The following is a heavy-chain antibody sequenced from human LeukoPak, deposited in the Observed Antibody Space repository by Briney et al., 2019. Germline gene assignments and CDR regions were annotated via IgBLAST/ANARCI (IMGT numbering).Heavy chain of an antibody. D-gene: IGHD3-22*01. V-gene: IGHV3-74*01. J-gene: IGHJ6*02. Sequence: GGSLRLSCAASGFTFSRYWMHWVRQAPGKGLVWVSRIYDDGSSTSYANSVKGRFTISRDNAKNTLYLQMNSLRAEDTAVYYCARDRGPDITMIEVASLYYNGMGVWGQGTTVTVSS. CDR2: IYDDGSST. CDR1: GFTFSRYW. CDR3: ARDRGPDITMIEVASLYYNGMGV.